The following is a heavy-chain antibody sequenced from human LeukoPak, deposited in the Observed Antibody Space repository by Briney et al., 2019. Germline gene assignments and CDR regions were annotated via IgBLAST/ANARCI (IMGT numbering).Heavy chain of an antibody. CDR2: ISSSSSYI. CDR1: GFTFSSYG. J-gene: IGHJ4*02. V-gene: IGHV3-21*01. D-gene: IGHD3-22*01. Sequence: PGGSLRLSCAASGFTFSSYGMSWVRQAPGKGLEWVSCISSSSSYIYYADSVKGRFTTSRDSAKNSLYLQMNSLRAEDTAVYYCARDLRSSGYYAFDYWGQGTLVTVSS. CDR3: ARDLRSSGYYAFDY.